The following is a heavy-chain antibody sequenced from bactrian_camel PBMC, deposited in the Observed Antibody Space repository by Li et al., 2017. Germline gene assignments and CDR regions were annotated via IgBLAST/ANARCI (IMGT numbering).Heavy chain of an antibody. Sequence: HVQLVESGGGSVQAGGSLRLSCAASGYTVSSHCTAWFRQAPGKEREAVATMDNFGSVIYADSVRFTISKDNAKNTVYLQMNSLKPEDTAMYYCATRNAGALCPANRADFGYWGQGTQVTVS. CDR1: GYTVSSHC. D-gene: IGHD6*01. J-gene: IGHJ6*01. CDR3: ATRNAGALCPANRADFGY. CDR2: MDNFGSV. V-gene: IGHV3S53*01.